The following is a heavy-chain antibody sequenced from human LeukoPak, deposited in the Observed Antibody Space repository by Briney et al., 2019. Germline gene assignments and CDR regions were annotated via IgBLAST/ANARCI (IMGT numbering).Heavy chain of an antibody. CDR2: INPNSGGT. Sequence: ASVTVSCKASGYTFTVYYMHWVRQAPGQGLEWMGWINPNSGGTNYAQKFQGRVTMTRDTSISTAYMELSRLRSDDTAVYYWARDVGEAFDYWGQGTLVTVSS. J-gene: IGHJ4*02. V-gene: IGHV1-2*02. CDR3: ARDVGEAFDY. CDR1: GYTFTVYY.